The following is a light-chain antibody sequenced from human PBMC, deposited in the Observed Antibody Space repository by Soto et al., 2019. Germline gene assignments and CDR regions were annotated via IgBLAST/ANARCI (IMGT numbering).Light chain of an antibody. J-gene: IGKJ1*01. Sequence: EIVMTQSPATLSVSPGARATLSCRASQSVGSDLVCYRQKPGQAPRLLIYGASNRATGVPDRFSGSGSGTDFTLTISRLEPEDFAVYYCQQYGSSGTFGQGTKVDI. CDR1: QSVGSD. CDR2: GAS. V-gene: IGKV3-20*01. CDR3: QQYGSSGT.